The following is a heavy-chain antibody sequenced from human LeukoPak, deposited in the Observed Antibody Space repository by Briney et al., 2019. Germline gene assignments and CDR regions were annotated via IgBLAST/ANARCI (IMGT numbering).Heavy chain of an antibody. CDR2: INHSGST. V-gene: IGHV4-34*01. J-gene: IGHJ4*02. CDR3: ARGLVAGTIVY. Sequence: SETLSLTCAVYGGSFSGYYWSWIRQPPGKGRDWIGEINHSGSTNYNPSLKSRVTISVDTSKNQFSLKLSSVTAADTAVYYCARGLVAGTIVYWGQGTLVTVSS. CDR1: GGSFSGYY. D-gene: IGHD6-19*01.